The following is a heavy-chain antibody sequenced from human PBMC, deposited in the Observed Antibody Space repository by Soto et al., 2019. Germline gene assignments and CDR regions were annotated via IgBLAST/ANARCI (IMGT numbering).Heavy chain of an antibody. J-gene: IGHJ4*02. D-gene: IGHD3-22*01. CDR3: ARATGSSGYQFDY. Sequence: PGGSLRLSCAASGFTFSSYAMHWVRQAPGKGLEWVAVISYDGSNKYYADSVKGRFTISRGNSKNTLYLQMNSLRAEDTAVYYCARATGSSGYQFDYWGQGTLVTVSS. CDR1: GFTFSSYA. CDR2: ISYDGSNK. V-gene: IGHV3-30-3*01.